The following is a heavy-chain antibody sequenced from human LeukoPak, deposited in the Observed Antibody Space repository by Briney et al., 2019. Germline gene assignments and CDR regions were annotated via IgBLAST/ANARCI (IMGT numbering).Heavy chain of an antibody. CDR1: LDSTTSNF. CDR2: IHRSGSA. CDR3: AREILGGFNPGAY. J-gene: IGHJ4*02. V-gene: IGHV4-4*02. D-gene: IGHD3-10*01. Sequence: SETLSLTCAVSLDSTTSNFWSWVRQPPGKGLEWSGEIHRSGSADYNPSLQSRVAISIDRSRDQIVLELSSVTAADMAVYYCAREILGGFNPGAYWGQGIMVTVSS.